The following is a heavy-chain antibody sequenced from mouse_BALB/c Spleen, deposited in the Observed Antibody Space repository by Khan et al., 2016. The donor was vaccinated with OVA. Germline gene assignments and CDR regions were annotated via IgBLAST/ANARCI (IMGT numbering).Heavy chain of an antibody. Sequence: QVQLKESGAELARPGASVKMSCKTSGYTFTTYTLHWVKQRPGRSLEWIGYINPSNDYTNYNQKFKDKSTLTADKSSSTAYMQLSSLTFEDSAVYYCARSGQLGLRGGFTYWGQGTLVTVSA. J-gene: IGHJ3*01. V-gene: IGHV1-4*01. CDR1: GYTFTTYT. CDR3: ARSGQLGLRGGFTY. D-gene: IGHD3-2*01. CDR2: INPSNDYT.